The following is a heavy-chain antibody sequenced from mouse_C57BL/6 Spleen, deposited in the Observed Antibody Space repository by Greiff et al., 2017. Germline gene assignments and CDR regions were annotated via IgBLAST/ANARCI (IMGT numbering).Heavy chain of an antibody. CDR2: IFPGSGST. J-gene: IGHJ4*01. Sequence: VQLQQSGAELMKPGASVKLSCKATGYTFTGYWIEWVKQRPGHGLEWIGEIFPGSGSTTYNEKFTGKATFTADTSSNTAYMQLSSLTTEDSSIYYCASHYGRGNYAMDYWGQGTSVTVSS. D-gene: IGHD1-1*01. CDR1: GYTFTGYW. CDR3: ASHYGRGNYAMDY. V-gene: IGHV1-9*01.